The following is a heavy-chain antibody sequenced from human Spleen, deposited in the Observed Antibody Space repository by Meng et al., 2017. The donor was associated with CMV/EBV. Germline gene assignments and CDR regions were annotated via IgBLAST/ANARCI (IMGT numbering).Heavy chain of an antibody. J-gene: IGHJ4*02. CDR1: GFTFDDYS. Sequence: GESLKISCAASGFTFDDYSVHWVRQTPGKGLEWVSLISWDGLTTYYGDSVKGRFTISRDNSKNTLYLQMNSLRAEDTAVYYCAKDHRYYFDYWGQGTLVTVSS. V-gene: IGHV3-43*01. CDR2: ISWDGLTT. CDR3: AKDHRYYFDY.